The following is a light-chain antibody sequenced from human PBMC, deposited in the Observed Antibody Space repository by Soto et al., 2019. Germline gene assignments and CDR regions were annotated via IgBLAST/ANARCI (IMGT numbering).Light chain of an antibody. CDR3: LQYYDYPFT. J-gene: IGKJ5*01. V-gene: IGKV1-17*01. CDR2: AIS. Sequence: DIQMTQSPSSLSASIGDRVTITCRPSLGIGNYLGWYQQKPGKGPKRLVYAISSFHSGVPSRFSGSGSGTEFTLTISSLQPEDFATYYCLQYYDYPFTFGQGTRLEIK. CDR1: LGIGNY.